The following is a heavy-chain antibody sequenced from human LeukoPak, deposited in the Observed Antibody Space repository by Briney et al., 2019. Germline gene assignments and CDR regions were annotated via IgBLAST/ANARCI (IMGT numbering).Heavy chain of an antibody. J-gene: IGHJ4*02. Sequence: SETLSLTCTVSGGSISSGGYSWSWIRQPPGKGLEWIGYIYHSGSTYYNPSLKSRVTISVDRSKNQFSLKLSSVTAADTAVYYCARARSATYFDYWGQGTLVTVSS. CDR2: IYHSGST. V-gene: IGHV4-30-2*01. CDR1: GGSISSGGYS. CDR3: ARARSATYFDY. D-gene: IGHD5-12*01.